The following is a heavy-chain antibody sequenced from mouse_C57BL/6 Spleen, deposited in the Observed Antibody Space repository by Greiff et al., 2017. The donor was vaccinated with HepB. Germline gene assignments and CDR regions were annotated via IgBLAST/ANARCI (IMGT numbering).Heavy chain of an antibody. J-gene: IGHJ4*01. CDR2: IYPRSGNT. D-gene: IGHD2-4*01. CDR3: ARDDYDPRLYAMDY. Sequence: QVQLQQSGAELARPGASVKLSCKASGYTFTSYGISWVKQRTGQGLEWIGEIYPRSGNTYYNEKFKGKATLTADKSSSTAYMELRSLTSEDSAVYFCARDDYDPRLYAMDYWGQGTSVTVSS. CDR1: GYTFTSYG. V-gene: IGHV1-81*01.